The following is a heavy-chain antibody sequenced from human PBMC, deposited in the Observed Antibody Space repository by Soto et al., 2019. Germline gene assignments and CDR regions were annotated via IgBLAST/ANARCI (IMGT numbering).Heavy chain of an antibody. J-gene: IGHJ4*02. D-gene: IGHD3-10*01. CDR1: GFSFIKYA. Sequence: EVQLLESGGGLGQPGGSLRLSCAASGFSFIKYAMSWVRQAPGKGLEWVSGLSGSGGSTSSADSVKGRFAISIDNSRKTLYLQMNRLRDGDPAIYYFARGFSASKSSPPDYWGQGTLVTVSS. V-gene: IGHV3-23*01. CDR3: ARGFSASKSSPPDY. CDR2: LSGSGGST.